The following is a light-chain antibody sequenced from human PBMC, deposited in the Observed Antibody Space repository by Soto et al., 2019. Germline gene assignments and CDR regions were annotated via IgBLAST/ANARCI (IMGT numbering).Light chain of an antibody. CDR1: SSDLGDYNY. CDR3: SSYISSSPYWV. J-gene: IGLJ3*02. CDR2: EIS. Sequence: QSVLTQPASVSGSPGQSITISCTGISSDLGDYNYVSWYQQHPGKAPKLIIYEISNRPSGVSHRFSGSRSGNTASLTISGLQTEDEANYYCSSYISSSPYWVFGGGTKVTVL. V-gene: IGLV2-14*01.